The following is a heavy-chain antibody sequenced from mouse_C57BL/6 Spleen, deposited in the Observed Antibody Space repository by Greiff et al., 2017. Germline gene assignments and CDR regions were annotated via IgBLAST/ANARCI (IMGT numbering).Heavy chain of an antibody. CDR3: ARRFYDGFAY. V-gene: IGHV1-61*01. J-gene: IGHJ3*01. CDR1: GYTFTSYW. CDR2: IYPSDSET. D-gene: IGHD2-12*01. Sequence: VQLQQPGAELVRPGSSVKLSCKASGYTFTSYWMDWVKQRPGQGLEWIGNIYPSDSETHYNQKFKDKATLTVDKSSSTAYMQLSRLTSEDSAVYYCARRFYDGFAYWGQGTLVTVSA.